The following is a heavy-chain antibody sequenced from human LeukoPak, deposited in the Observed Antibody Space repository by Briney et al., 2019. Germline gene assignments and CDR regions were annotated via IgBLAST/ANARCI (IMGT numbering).Heavy chain of an antibody. D-gene: IGHD3-22*01. CDR2: IKQDGSEK. CDR3: AKDAKPYYYDSSGYYYAGAFDI. V-gene: IGHV3-7*05. Sequence: SGGSLRLSCAASGFTFSSFWMSWVRQAPGKGLEWVANIKQDGSEKVYVNSVKGRFTISRDNAENSLFLQMDTLRADDTAVYYCAKDAKPYYYDSSGYYYAGAFDIWGQGTMVTVSS. J-gene: IGHJ3*02. CDR1: GFTFSSFW.